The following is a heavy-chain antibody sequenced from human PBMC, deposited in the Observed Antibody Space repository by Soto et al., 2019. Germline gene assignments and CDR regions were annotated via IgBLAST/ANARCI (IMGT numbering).Heavy chain of an antibody. D-gene: IGHD3-10*01. Sequence: QVQLVQSGAEVKKPGSSVKVSCKASGGTFSSYTISWVRQAPGQGLEWMGRIIPILGIANYAQKFQGRVTITADKSTSTAYMELSSLRSEDTAVYYCARVNFRVRGARGMDVWGQGTTVTVSS. CDR1: GGTFSSYT. J-gene: IGHJ6*02. CDR3: ARVNFRVRGARGMDV. CDR2: IIPILGIA. V-gene: IGHV1-69*02.